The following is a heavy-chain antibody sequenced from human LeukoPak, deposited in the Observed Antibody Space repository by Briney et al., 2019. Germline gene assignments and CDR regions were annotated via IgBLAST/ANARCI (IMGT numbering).Heavy chain of an antibody. Sequence: HAGGSLRLSCGASGFTFNNYAMSWARQAPGKGLEWVSGISWNSGSIVYADSVKGRFTISRDNAKNSLYLQMNSLRAEDTALYYCAKDISVVAARGFDYWGQGTLVTVSS. CDR2: ISWNSGSI. D-gene: IGHD6-13*01. V-gene: IGHV3-9*01. CDR3: AKDISVVAARGFDY. J-gene: IGHJ4*02. CDR1: GFTFNNYA.